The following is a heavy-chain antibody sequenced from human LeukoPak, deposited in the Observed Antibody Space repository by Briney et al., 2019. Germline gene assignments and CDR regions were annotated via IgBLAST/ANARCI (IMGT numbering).Heavy chain of an antibody. CDR1: GYSISSGYY. V-gene: IGHV4-38-2*02. CDR2: IHHSGST. J-gene: IGHJ4*02. D-gene: IGHD3-16*02. CDR3: ARVEDRMITFGGVIPEKGSYFDY. Sequence: SETLSLTCTVSGYSISSGYYWGWIRQPPGKGLEWIGSIHHSGSTYYNPSLKSRVTISVDTSKNQFSLKLSSVTAADTAVYYCARVEDRMITFGGVIPEKGSYFDYWGQGTLVTVSS.